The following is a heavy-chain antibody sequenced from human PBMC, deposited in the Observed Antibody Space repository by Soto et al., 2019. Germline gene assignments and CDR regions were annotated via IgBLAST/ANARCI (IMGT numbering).Heavy chain of an antibody. V-gene: IGHV3-23*01. D-gene: IGHD1-1*01. CDR2: ISGSGGST. CDR3: ATGATGTLLDYYFDS. CDR1: GLTISPYA. J-gene: IGHJ4*02. Sequence: EVQVLVSGGGLVQPGGSLRLSCEVSGLTISPYAMSWVRQAPGKGLEWVSAISGSGGSTYYADSVKCRFTISRDNSKNTLYLQMNSLRAEDTAVYYCATGATGTLLDYYFDSWGQGTLVSVSS.